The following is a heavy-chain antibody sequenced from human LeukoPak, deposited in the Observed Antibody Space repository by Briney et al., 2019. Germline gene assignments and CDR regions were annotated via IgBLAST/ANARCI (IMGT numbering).Heavy chain of an antibody. D-gene: IGHD2-2*02. J-gene: IGHJ6*02. CDR1: GFTFSSYG. CDR2: ISGSGGST. V-gene: IGHV3-23*01. Sequence: PGGSLRLSCAASGFTFSSYGMSWVRQAPGEGRQWVSGISGSGGSTYYADSVKGRFTISRDNSKNTLYLQMNSLRARDTAVYYCAKAVSCSSTSCYRSYGMDVWGQGTTVTVSS. CDR3: AKAVSCSSTSCYRSYGMDV.